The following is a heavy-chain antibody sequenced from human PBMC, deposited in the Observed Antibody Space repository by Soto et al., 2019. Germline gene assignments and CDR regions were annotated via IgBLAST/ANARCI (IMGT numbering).Heavy chain of an antibody. CDR2: ISGSGGST. V-gene: IGHV3-23*01. Sequence: HPGGSLRLSCAASGFTFSSYAMSWVRQAPGKGLEWVSAISGSGGSTYYADSVKGRFTISRDNSKNTLYLQMNSLRAEDTAVYYCAKDRGGSPTGVYYYYGMDVWGQGTTVTVSS. CDR3: AKDRGGSPTGVYYYYGMDV. CDR1: GFTFSSYA. D-gene: IGHD3-10*01. J-gene: IGHJ6*02.